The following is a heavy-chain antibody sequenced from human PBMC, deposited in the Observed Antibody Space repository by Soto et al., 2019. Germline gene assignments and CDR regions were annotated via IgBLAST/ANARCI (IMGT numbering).Heavy chain of an antibody. V-gene: IGHV3-11*01. D-gene: IGHD4-17*01. CDR1: GFTFSDYY. J-gene: IGHJ3*02. CDR3: ARSMSGLTTVTTEAFDI. CDR2: ISSSGSTI. Sequence: GGSLRLSCAASGFTFSDYYMSWIRQAPGKGLEWVSYISSSGSTIYYADSVKGRFTISRDNAKNSLYLQMNSLRAEDTAVYYCARSMSGLTTVTTEAFDIWGQGTMVTVSS.